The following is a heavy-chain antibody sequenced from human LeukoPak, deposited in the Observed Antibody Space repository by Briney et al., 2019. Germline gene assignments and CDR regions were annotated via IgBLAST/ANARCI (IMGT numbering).Heavy chain of an antibody. J-gene: IGHJ4*02. V-gene: IGHV3-48*03. CDR3: ARDGAAAGTPFDY. CDR1: GFTLCSYE. CDR2: ISSSGSSM. D-gene: IGHD6-13*01. Sequence: PGGSLRLSCAASGFTLCSYEMNWVRQAPGKGLEWVSYISSSGSSMYYTDSVKGRFTISRDNAKNSLYLQMNSLRAEDTAVYYCARDGAAAGTPFDYWGQGTLVTVSS.